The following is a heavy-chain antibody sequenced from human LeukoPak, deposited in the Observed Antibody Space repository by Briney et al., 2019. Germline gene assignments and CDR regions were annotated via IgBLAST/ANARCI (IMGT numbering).Heavy chain of an antibody. CDR3: ARASYDILTGYFDY. J-gene: IGHJ4*02. V-gene: IGHV3-11*05. Sequence: SGGSLRLSCAASGFTFSDHYMAWIRQAPGKGLEWVSYITSSSAYTNYADSVKGRFTISRDNAKNSLYPQMNSLRAEDTALYYCARASYDILTGYFDYWGQGTLVTVSS. D-gene: IGHD3-9*01. CDR1: GFTFSDHY. CDR2: ITSSSAYT.